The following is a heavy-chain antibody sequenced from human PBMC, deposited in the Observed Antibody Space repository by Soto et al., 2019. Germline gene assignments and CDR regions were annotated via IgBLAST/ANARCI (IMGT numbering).Heavy chain of an antibody. CDR2: IYYSGST. CDR3: ARDAYSYGRFDY. J-gene: IGHJ4*02. Sequence: LSLTCTVSGGSVSSGSCYWSWIRQPPGKGLEWIGYIYYSGSTNYNPSLKSRVTISVDTSKNQFSLKLSSVTAADTAVYYCARDAYSYGRFDYWGQGTLVTVSS. CDR1: GGSVSSGSCY. D-gene: IGHD5-18*01. V-gene: IGHV4-61*01.